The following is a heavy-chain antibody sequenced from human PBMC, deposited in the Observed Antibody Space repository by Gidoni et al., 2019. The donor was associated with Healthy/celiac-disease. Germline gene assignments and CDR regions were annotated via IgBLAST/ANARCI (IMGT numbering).Heavy chain of an antibody. CDR3: ARSGFGELFRLDY. CDR2: INHSGST. D-gene: IGHD3-10*01. V-gene: IGHV4-34*01. CDR1: GGSFSGYY. J-gene: IGHJ4*02. Sequence: QVQLQQWGAGLLQPSETLSLTCAVYGGSFSGYYWSWIRQPPGKGLEWIGEINHSGSTNYNPSLKSRVTISVDTSKNQFSLKLSSVTAADTAVYYCARSGFGELFRLDYWGQGTLVTVSS.